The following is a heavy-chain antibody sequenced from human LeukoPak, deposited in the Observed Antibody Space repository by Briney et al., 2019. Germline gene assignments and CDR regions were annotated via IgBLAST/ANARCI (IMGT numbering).Heavy chain of an antibody. CDR2: IYYSGST. Sequence: KPSETLSLTCTVSGGSISSYYWSWIRQPPGKGLEWIGYIYYSGSTNYNPSLKSRVTISVDTSKNQFSLKLSSVTAADTAVYYCARGSSSHYPAWWFDSWGQGTLVTVSS. V-gene: IGHV4-59*08. D-gene: IGHD2-15*01. CDR1: GGSISSYY. J-gene: IGHJ5*01. CDR3: ARGSSSHYPAWWFDS.